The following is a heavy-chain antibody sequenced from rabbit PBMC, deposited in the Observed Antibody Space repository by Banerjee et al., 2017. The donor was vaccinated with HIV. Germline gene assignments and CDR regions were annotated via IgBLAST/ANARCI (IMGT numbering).Heavy chain of an antibody. J-gene: IGHJ4*01. D-gene: IGHD4-1*01. Sequence: QEQLEESGGDLVKPGRSLTLTCTASGFSFSDKYVMCWVRQAPGKGLEWIGCINTSSGNTVYASWAKGRFTISKTSSTTVTLQMTSLTAADTATYFCARDLAGAIGWNFNSWGPGTLVTVS. CDR1: GFSFSDKYV. CDR3: ARDLAGAIGWNFNS. CDR2: INTSSGNT. V-gene: IGHV1S45*01.